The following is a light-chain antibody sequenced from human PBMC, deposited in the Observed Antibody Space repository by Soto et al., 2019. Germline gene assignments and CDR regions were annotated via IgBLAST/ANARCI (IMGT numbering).Light chain of an antibody. V-gene: IGKV3-20*01. CDR2: GAS. CDR1: QSVSNNY. Sequence: DIVLTQSPGTLSLSPGDRATLSCRASQSVSNNYLAWYQQKPGQAPRLLIYGASNRATGIPDRFSGSGSGTDFTLTISRLEPEDFAVYYCKQYGSSGTXGQGTKVDIK. J-gene: IGKJ1*01. CDR3: KQYGSSGT.